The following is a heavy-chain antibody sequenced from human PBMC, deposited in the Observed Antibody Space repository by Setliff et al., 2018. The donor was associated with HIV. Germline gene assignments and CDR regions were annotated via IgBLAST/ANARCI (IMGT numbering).Heavy chain of an antibody. CDR2: ITSSSTYI. J-gene: IGHJ6*03. V-gene: IGHV3-21*01. D-gene: IGHD6-19*01. CDR3: AGVWEGWFHYYYYYYMDV. CDR1: GFIFSSYN. Sequence: PGGSLRLSCAASGFIFSSYNMNWVRQAPGKGLEWVSSITSSSTYIYYADSVKGRFTISRDNAKNSLYLQMNSLRAEDTAVYYCAGVWEGWFHYYYYYYMDVWGKGTTVTVSS.